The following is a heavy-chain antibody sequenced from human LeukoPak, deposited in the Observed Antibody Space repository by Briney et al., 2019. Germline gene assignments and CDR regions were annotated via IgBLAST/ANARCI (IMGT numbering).Heavy chain of an antibody. V-gene: IGHV4-34*01. D-gene: IGHD4-23*01. J-gene: IGHJ4*02. CDR1: GGSFSGYY. CDR2: INHSGST. Sequence: SETLSLTCAVYGGSFSGYYWSWIRQPPGKGLEWIGEINHSGSTNYNPSLKSRVTISVDTSKNQFSLKLSSVTAADTAVYYCVRASHARTTVASGTYYFDYWGQGTLVTVSS. CDR3: VRASHARTTVASGTYYFDY.